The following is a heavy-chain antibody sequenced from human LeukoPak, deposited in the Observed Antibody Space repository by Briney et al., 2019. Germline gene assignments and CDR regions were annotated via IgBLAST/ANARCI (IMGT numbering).Heavy chain of an antibody. V-gene: IGHV1-46*01. CDR2: INPSGGST. D-gene: IGHD3-10*01. J-gene: IGHJ4*02. Sequence: GAAVKVSCKASGYTLTSYYMHWVRQAPGQGLEWMGIINPSGGSTSYAQKFQGRVTMTRDTSTSTVYMELSSLRSEDTAVYYCARVTMVREYDNWGQGTLVTVSS. CDR3: ARVTMVREYDN. CDR1: GYTLTSYY.